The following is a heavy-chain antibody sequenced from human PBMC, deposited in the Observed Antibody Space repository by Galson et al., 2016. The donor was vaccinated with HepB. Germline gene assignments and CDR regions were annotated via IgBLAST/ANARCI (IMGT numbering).Heavy chain of an antibody. CDR2: ISGNNEYK. Sequence: SVKVSCKAFGYSFTNYGIIWVRQAPGQGLEWLGWISGNNEYKISAHTLQGRVTMTTDTSTNTAYMLLTSLKSDDTVIYYCARWGSYSRKWTGDCWGQGTLVTVSS. CDR1: GYSFTNYG. J-gene: IGHJ4*02. V-gene: IGHV1-18*04. CDR3: ARWGSYSRKWTGDC. D-gene: IGHD6-13*01.